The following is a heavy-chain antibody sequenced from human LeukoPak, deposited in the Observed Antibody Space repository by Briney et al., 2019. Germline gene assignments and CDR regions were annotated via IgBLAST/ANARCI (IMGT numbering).Heavy chain of an antibody. Sequence: PGASLRLSCAASGFTFSSYAMSWVRQAPGKGLEWVSAISGSGGSTYYADSVKGRFTISRDNSKNTLYLQMNGLRAEDTAVYYCAKDYDTVTTYEYFQHWGQGTLVTVSS. CDR2: ISGSGGST. CDR3: AKDYDTVTTYEYFQH. V-gene: IGHV3-23*01. J-gene: IGHJ1*01. CDR1: GFTFSSYA. D-gene: IGHD4-17*01.